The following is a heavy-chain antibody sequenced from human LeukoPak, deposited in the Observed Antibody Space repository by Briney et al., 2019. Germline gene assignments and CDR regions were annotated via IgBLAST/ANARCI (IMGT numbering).Heavy chain of an antibody. CDR3: ARHGRDVWFGQDGFDA. CDR1: GDSVSTNSGA. Sequence: SQTLSLTCVISGDSVSTNSGAWTWDRQSPSRGLEWLGRTYYRVKWYNDYALSVKSRIIIKADTSKNQLSRQLTSVTPGDTAVYYCARHGRDVWFGQDGFDAWGRGTLVTVSS. D-gene: IGHD3-10*01. CDR2: TYYRVKWYN. V-gene: IGHV6-1*01. J-gene: IGHJ5*02.